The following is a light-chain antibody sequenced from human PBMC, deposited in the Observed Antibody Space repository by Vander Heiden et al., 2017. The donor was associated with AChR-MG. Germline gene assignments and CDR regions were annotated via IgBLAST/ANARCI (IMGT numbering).Light chain of an antibody. V-gene: IGKV3-20*01. CDR1: QSVSSSY. CDR3: QQYGNSPPWT. CDR2: GAS. Sequence: EIVLTQSPGTLSLSPGERATLSCRASQSVSSSYLAWYQQKPGQAPRVLIYGASSRATGIPDRFSGSGSGTDFTLTISRLEPEDFALYYCQQYGNSPPWTFGQRTKVEIK. J-gene: IGKJ1*01.